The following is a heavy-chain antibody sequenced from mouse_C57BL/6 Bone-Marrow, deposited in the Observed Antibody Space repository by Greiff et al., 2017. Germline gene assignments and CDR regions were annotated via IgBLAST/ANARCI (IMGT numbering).Heavy chain of an antibody. J-gene: IGHJ4*01. V-gene: IGHV1-12*01. CDR2: IYPGNGDT. D-gene: IGHD1-1*01. Sequence: QVQLKESGAELVRPGASVKMSCKASGYTFTSYNMHWVKQTPRQGLEWIGAIYPGNGDTSYNQKFKGKATLTVDKSSSTAYMQLSSLTSEDSAVYFCTYGSSAWYYAMDYWGQGTSVTVSS. CDR1: GYTFTSYN. CDR3: TYGSSAWYYAMDY.